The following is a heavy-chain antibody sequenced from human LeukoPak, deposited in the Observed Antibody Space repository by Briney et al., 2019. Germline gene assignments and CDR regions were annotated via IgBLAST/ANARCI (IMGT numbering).Heavy chain of an antibody. D-gene: IGHD2-2*01. J-gene: IGHJ6*03. CDR1: GFTFSSYS. CDR3: ARDEFSPLSIPYYYYMDV. V-gene: IGHV3-21*01. CDR2: ISSSSSYI. Sequence: GGSLRLSCAASGFTFSSYSMNWVRQAPGKGLEWVSSISSSSSYIYYADSVKGRFTISRDNAKNSLYLQMNSLRAEDTAVYYCARDEFSPLSIPYYYYMDVWGKGTTVTVSS.